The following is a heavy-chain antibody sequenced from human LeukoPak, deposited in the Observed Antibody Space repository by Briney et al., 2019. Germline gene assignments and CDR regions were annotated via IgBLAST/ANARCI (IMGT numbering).Heavy chain of an antibody. Sequence: GGSLRLSCAASGFTFSSYWMSWVRQTPGKGLEWVTNIKKDGSEKYYVDAVKGRFTISRDNAKTSLYLQMNSLRAEDTAVYYCAIVVAVAGHYYYYYYMDVWGKGTTVTVSS. J-gene: IGHJ6*03. CDR2: IKKDGSEK. CDR3: AIVVAVAGHYYYYYYMDV. D-gene: IGHD6-19*01. V-gene: IGHV3-7*01. CDR1: GFTFSSYW.